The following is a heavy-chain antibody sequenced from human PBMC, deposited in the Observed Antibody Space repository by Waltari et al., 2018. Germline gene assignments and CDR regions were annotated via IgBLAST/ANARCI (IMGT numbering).Heavy chain of an antibody. J-gene: IGHJ4*02. Sequence: QLQLQESGPGLVKPSETLSRTCTVSGGSISSSSYYWGWISQPPGKGLEWIGSIYYSGSTYYNPSLKSRVTISVDTSKNQFSLKLSSVTAADTAVYYCARDPKGRAYFDYWGQGTLVTVSS. V-gene: IGHV4-39*07. CDR2: IYYSGST. CDR3: ARDPKGRAYFDY. CDR1: GGSISSSSYY.